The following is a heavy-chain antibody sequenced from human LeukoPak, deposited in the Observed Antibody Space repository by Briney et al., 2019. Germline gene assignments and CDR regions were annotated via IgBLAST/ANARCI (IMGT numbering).Heavy chain of an antibody. D-gene: IGHD3-22*01. J-gene: IGHJ4*02. CDR1: GFTFSSYA. V-gene: IGHV3-53*01. CDR2: IYSGGST. CDR3: ARRAGDYSHPYDY. Sequence: GGSLRLSCEASGFTFSSYAITWVRQAPGKGLEWVSFIYSGGSTQYSDSVKGRFTISRDNSKNTLYLQMNSLRAEDTAVYYCARRAGDYSHPYDYWGQGTLVTVSS.